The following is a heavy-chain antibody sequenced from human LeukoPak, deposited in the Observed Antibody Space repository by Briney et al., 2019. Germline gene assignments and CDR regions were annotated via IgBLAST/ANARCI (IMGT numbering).Heavy chain of an antibody. V-gene: IGHV3-21*01. J-gene: IGHJ4*02. CDR2: ISSRSSYI. CDR1: GFTFSSYS. D-gene: IGHD5-18*01. Sequence: GGSLRLSCAASGFTFSSYSMNWVGQAPGKGLEWVSSISSRSSYIYYADSVKGRLTIYRENAKNSLYLQMNSLRAEDTAVYYCARDGRRGYSYGFFDYWGQGTLVTVSS. CDR3: ARDGRRGYSYGFFDY.